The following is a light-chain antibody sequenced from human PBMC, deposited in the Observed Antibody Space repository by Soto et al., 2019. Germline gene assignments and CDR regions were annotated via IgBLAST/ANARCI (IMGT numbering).Light chain of an antibody. CDR3: QQYDNWPLT. J-gene: IGKJ1*01. Sequence: EIVMTQSPATLSVSPGERATLSCRASQSVSGNLAWYQQKPGQAPRLLIFGPSTRATGIPARFSGTGSGTEFTLTISSLQSEDFGVYYCQQYDNWPLTFGQGTKVDI. CDR2: GPS. CDR1: QSVSGN. V-gene: IGKV3-15*01.